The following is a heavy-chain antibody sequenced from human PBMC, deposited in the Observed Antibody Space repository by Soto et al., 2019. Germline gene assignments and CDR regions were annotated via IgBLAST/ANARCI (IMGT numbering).Heavy chain of an antibody. V-gene: IGHV3-30-3*01. J-gene: IGHJ4*02. D-gene: IGHD6-19*01. Sequence: QVQLVESGGGVVQPGRSLRLSCAASGFTFSSYAMHWVRQAPGKGLEWVAVISYDGSNKYYADSVKGRFTISRDNSKNTLYLQMNSLRAEDTAVYYCAREDSSGWYSVFDYWGQGTLVTVSS. CDR3: AREDSSGWYSVFDY. CDR1: GFTFSSYA. CDR2: ISYDGSNK.